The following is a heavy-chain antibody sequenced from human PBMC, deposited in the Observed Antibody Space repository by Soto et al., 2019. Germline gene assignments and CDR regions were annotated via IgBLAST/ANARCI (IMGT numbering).Heavy chain of an antibody. V-gene: IGHV3-30-3*01. Sequence: GGSLRLSCAASGFTFSNYGIHWVRQAPGKGLEWVAFISYDGSDKNYADSVKGRFTISRDNSKNTVYLQMNSLRAADTAVYYCARDYCGGDCLALDIWGQGTMVTVSS. CDR2: ISYDGSDK. D-gene: IGHD2-21*02. CDR1: GFTFSNYG. J-gene: IGHJ3*02. CDR3: ARDYCGGDCLALDI.